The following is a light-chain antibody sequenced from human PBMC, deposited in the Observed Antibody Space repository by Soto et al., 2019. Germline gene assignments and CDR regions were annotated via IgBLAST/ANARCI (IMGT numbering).Light chain of an antibody. J-gene: IGKJ4*01. V-gene: IGKV1-39*01. CDR2: VAS. CDR3: QQNFSPLLS. Sequence: DIQMTQSPSSLSASVGDRVTITCRASQTIYAYVTWFQRRPGKSPKVLIYVASTLQSGVPARFSGSGSGTEFTLTITNFQPEDFATYYCQQNFSPLLSFGGRTKVDIK. CDR1: QTIYAY.